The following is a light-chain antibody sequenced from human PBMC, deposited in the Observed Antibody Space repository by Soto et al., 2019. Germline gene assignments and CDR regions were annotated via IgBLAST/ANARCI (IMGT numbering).Light chain of an antibody. J-gene: IGKJ4*01. V-gene: IGKV3-15*01. CDR1: QIISSN. CDR3: QHYNNWPPLT. Sequence: EIVMTQSPATLSLSPGERATLSCRASQIISSNLAWYQQKPGQAPRLLIYGASTRAPDIPARFSGSGSGTEFTLTISSLQSADFAVYYCQHYNNWPPLTFGGGTKVDIK. CDR2: GAS.